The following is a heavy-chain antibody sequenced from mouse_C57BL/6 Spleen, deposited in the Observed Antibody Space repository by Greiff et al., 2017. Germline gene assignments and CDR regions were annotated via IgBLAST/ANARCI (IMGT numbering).Heavy chain of an antibody. CDR1: GFTFSSYG. V-gene: IGHV5-6*01. Sequence: EVKLVESGGDLVKPGGSLKLSCAASGFTFSSYGMSWVRQTPDKRLEWVATISSGGSYTYYPDSVKGRFTISRDKAKNTLYLQMRSLKSEDTAMYYCARPFKTGRATGWFGYWGQGPLVTVSA. D-gene: IGHD3-2*01. CDR3: ARPFKTGRATGWFGY. J-gene: IGHJ3*01. CDR2: ISSGGSYT.